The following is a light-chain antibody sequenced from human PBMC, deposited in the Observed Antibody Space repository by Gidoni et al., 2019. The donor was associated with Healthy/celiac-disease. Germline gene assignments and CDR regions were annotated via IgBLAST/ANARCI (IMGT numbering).Light chain of an antibody. CDR2: QDS. CDR1: KLGDKY. J-gene: IGLJ2*01. Sequence: SYELTQPPSVSVSPGQTASITCSGDKLGDKYACWYKQKPGQSPVLVIYQDSKRPSGIPERFSGSNSGNTATLTISGTQARDEADYYCQAWDSSTVVVGGGTKLTVL. V-gene: IGLV3-1*01. CDR3: QAWDSSTVV.